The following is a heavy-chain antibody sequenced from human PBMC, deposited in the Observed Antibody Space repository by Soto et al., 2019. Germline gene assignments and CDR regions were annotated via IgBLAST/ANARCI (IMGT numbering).Heavy chain of an antibody. J-gene: IGHJ4*02. V-gene: IGHV1-18*01. CDR3: ARYGRGYSYGHGSFDY. CDR1: GYTFTSYA. Sequence: GASVKVSCKASGYTFTSYAMHWVRQAPGQRLEWMGWISAYNGNTKYAQKLQGRVTMTTDTSTSTAYMELRSLRSDDTAVYYCARYGRGYSYGHGSFDYWGLGTLVTVSS. CDR2: ISAYNGNT. D-gene: IGHD5-18*01.